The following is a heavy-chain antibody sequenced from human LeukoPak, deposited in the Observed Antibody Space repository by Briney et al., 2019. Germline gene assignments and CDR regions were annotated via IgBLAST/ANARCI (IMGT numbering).Heavy chain of an antibody. Sequence: PSETLSLTCTVSGGSISTYYWSWSRQPPGKGLEXXXXIYYSGNSNYNPSLKSRVTISVDTSKNQFSLKLSSVTAADTAVYYCAGLGASGNGYLSWFDPWGQGTLVTVSS. CDR3: AGLGASGNGYLSWFDP. J-gene: IGHJ5*02. V-gene: IGHV4-59*01. CDR1: GGSISTYY. D-gene: IGHD3-22*01. CDR2: IYYSGNS.